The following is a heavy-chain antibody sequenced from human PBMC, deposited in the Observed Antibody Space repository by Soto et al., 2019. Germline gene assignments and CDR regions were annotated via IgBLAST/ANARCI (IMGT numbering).Heavy chain of an antibody. CDR3: ASPDYGDYWKGPNGMDV. CDR2: IIPILGIA. D-gene: IGHD4-17*01. CDR1: GGTFSSYT. Sequence: QVQLVQSGAEVKKPGSSVKVSCKASGGTFSSYTISWVRQAPGQGLEWMGRIIPILGIANYAQKFQGRVTITADKSTSTAYMELSSLRSEDTAVYYWASPDYGDYWKGPNGMDVWGQGTTVTVSS. J-gene: IGHJ6*02. V-gene: IGHV1-69*02.